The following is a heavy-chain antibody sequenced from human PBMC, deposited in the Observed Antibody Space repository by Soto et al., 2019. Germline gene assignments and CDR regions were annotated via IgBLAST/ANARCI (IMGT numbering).Heavy chain of an antibody. CDR2: ISGSGGTT. D-gene: IGHD6-19*01. CDR1: GFTFSSYA. CDR3: AKTANGWFSAFDI. V-gene: IGHV3-23*01. J-gene: IGHJ3*02. Sequence: GGSLRLSCAASGFTFSSYAMSWVRQAPGKGLEWVSAISGSGGTTYYVDSVKGRFTFSRDNSKNTLYLQMNSLRAEDTAVYYCAKTANGWFSAFDIWGQGTMVTVSS.